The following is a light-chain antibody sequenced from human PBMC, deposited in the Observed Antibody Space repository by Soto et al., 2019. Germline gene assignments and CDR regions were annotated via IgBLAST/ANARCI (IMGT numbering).Light chain of an antibody. V-gene: IGKV3-20*01. CDR2: GAS. CDR3: QQYGSSRT. CDR1: QSVPSRD. Sequence: EIVLTQSPATLSLSPGERATLSCRASQSVPSRDVAWYQQKPGQAPRLLVYGASSRANGVPDRFSGSGSWTDCTLTINRLEPEDFAVYYCQQYGSSRTFGQGTRVDIK. J-gene: IGKJ1*01.